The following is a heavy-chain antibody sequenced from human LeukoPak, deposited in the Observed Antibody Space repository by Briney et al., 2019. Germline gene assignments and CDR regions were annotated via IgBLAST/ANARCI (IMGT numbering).Heavy chain of an antibody. CDR1: GFTFSSYS. J-gene: IGHJ6*03. Sequence: GGSLRLSCAASGFTFSSYSMNWVRQAPGKGLEWVSSITSSSSFIYYADSVKGRFTISIDNAKNSLYLQMNSLRAEDTAVYYCARDLLRYCTNGVCNYYYYMDVWGKGTTVSVSS. CDR3: ARDLLRYCTNGVCNYYYYMDV. CDR2: ITSSSSFI. D-gene: IGHD2-8*01. V-gene: IGHV3-21*01.